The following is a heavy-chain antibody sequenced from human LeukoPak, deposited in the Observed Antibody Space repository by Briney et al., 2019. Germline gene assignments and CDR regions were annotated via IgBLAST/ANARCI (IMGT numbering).Heavy chain of an antibody. CDR3: ARDLELAAAGFSYYYYMDV. CDR1: GGTFSSYA. V-gene: IGHV1-69*01. CDR2: IIPIFGTA. J-gene: IGHJ6*03. D-gene: IGHD6-13*01. Sequence: SVKVSCKASGGTFSSYATSWVRQAPGQGLEWMGGIIPIFGTANYAQKFQGRVTITADESTSTAYMELSSLRSEDTAVYYCARDLELAAAGFSYYYYMDVWGKGTTVTVSS.